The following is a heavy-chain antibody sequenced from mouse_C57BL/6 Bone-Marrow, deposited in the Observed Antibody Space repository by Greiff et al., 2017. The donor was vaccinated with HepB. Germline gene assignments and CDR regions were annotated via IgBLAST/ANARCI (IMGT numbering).Heavy chain of an antibody. CDR2: IWSGGST. Sequence: VMLVESGPGLVQPSQSLSITCTVSGFSLTSYGVHWVRQSPGKGLEWLGVIWSGGSTDYNAAFISRLSISKDNSKSQVFFKMNSLQADDTAIYYCARLLRYHYAMDYWGQGTSVTVSS. J-gene: IGHJ4*01. CDR1: GFSLTSYG. CDR3: ARLLRYHYAMDY. D-gene: IGHD1-1*01. V-gene: IGHV2-2*01.